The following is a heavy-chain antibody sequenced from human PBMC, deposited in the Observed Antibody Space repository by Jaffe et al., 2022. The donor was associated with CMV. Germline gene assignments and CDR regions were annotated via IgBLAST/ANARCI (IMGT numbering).Heavy chain of an antibody. CDR3: ARGGRGSPFSSGYYYRPFFDY. J-gene: IGHJ4*02. Sequence: QVQLQQWGAGLLKPSETLSLTCAVYGGSFSGYYWSWIRQPPGKGLEWIGEINHSGSTNYNPSLKSRVTISVDTSKNQFSLKLSSVTAADTAVYYCARGGRGSPFSSGYYYRPFFDYWGQGTLVTVSS. D-gene: IGHD3-22*01. V-gene: IGHV4-34*01. CDR1: GGSFSGYY. CDR2: INHSGST.